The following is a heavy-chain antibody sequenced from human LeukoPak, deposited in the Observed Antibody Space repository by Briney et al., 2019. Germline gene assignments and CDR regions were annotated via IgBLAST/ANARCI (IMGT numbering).Heavy chain of an antibody. J-gene: IGHJ4*02. CDR3: ARGPPPPWFGELYDY. V-gene: IGHV3-66*01. CDR1: GFTVSSNY. CDR2: IYSGGST. D-gene: IGHD3-10*01. Sequence: GGSLRLSCAASGFTVSSNYMSWVRQAPGKGLEWVSVIYSGGSTYYADSVKGRFTISRDNSKDTLYLQMNSLRAEDTAVYYCARGPPPPWFGELYDYWGQGTLVTVSS.